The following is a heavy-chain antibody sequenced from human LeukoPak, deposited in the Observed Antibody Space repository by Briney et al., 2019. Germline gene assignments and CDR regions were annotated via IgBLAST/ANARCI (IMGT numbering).Heavy chain of an antibody. D-gene: IGHD4-17*01. J-gene: IGHJ5*01. V-gene: IGHV3-23*01. CDR3: AKESTVTPGNVNWFDS. Sequence: GGSLRLSCAASGFTFNTYGMSWVRQAPGKGLEWVSGISGSGGATYYADSVKGRFTISRDDPHNTLYLQMKSLRAEDTAVYYCAKESTVTPGNVNWFDSWGQGTLVTVSS. CDR1: GFTFNTYG. CDR2: ISGSGGAT.